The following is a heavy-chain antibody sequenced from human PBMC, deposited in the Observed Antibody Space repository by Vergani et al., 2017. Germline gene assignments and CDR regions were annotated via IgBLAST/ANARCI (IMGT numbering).Heavy chain of an antibody. V-gene: IGHV3-30*18. CDR2: ISYDGSNK. D-gene: IGHD3-10*01. Sequence: QVQLVESGGGVVQPGRSLRLSCAASGFTFSSYGMHWVRQAPGKGLEWVAVISYDGSNKYYADSVKGRFTISRDNSKYTLYLQMNSLRAEDTAVYYCAKDRSELWVGEPRGSDWFDRWGQGTLVTVSS. CDR1: GFTFSSYG. J-gene: IGHJ5*02. CDR3: AKDRSELWVGEPRGSDWFDR.